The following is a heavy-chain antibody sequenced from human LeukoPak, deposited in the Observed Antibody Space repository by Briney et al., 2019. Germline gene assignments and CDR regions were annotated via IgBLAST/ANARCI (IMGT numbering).Heavy chain of an antibody. V-gene: IGHV1-69*04. CDR1: GGTFSSYA. D-gene: IGHD6-6*01. CDR2: IIPILGIA. CDR3: ARDGSTSSSSQY. Sequence: ASVKVSCKASGGTFSSYAISWVRQAPGQGLEWMGRIIPILGIANYAQKFQGRVTITADKSTSTAYMELSSLRSEDTAVYYCARDGSTSSSSQYWGQGTLVTVSS. J-gene: IGHJ4*02.